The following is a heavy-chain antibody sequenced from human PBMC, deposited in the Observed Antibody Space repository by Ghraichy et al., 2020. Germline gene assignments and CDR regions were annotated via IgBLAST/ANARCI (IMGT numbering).Heavy chain of an antibody. CDR3: ATYYWTSSAYRAFDY. Sequence: GGSLRLSCAASGFSFSSYAMSWVRQAPGKGLEWVSVIGGGGGNTNYADSVKGRFTISRDNSKNTLFLQMNSLRAEDTAVYFCATYYWTSSAYRAFDYWGQGTLVTVSS. V-gene: IGHV3-23*01. CDR2: IGGGGGNT. CDR1: GFSFSSYA. D-gene: IGHD3-22*01. J-gene: IGHJ4*02.